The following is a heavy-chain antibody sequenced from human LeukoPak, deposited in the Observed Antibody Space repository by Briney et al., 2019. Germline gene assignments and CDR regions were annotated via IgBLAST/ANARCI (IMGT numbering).Heavy chain of an antibody. CDR1: GFTFSNYW. J-gene: IGHJ4*02. CDR2: INLGGSQK. Sequence: GGSLRLSCAASGFTFSNYWMAWVRQAPGKGPEWVANINLGGSQKYYVDSVKGRFTISRDNAENSLYLQMNSLRAEDTALYYCARKRPNYFDYWGQGTLVTVSS. CDR3: ARKRPNYFDY. V-gene: IGHV3-7*01.